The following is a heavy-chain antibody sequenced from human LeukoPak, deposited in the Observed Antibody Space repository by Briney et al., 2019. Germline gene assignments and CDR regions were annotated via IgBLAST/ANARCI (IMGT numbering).Heavy chain of an antibody. Sequence: SWIRQPPGKGLEWIGEINHSGSTNYNPSLKSRVTISVDTSKNQFSLKLSSVTAADTAVYYCARELLWFGELLADWGQGTLVTVSS. V-gene: IGHV4-34*01. J-gene: IGHJ4*02. CDR3: ARELLWFGELLAD. D-gene: IGHD3-10*01. CDR2: INHSGST.